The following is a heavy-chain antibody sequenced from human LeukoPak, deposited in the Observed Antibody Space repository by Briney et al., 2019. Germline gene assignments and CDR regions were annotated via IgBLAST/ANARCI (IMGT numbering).Heavy chain of an antibody. CDR1: GFTFSSYS. V-gene: IGHV3-21*01. D-gene: IGHD6-13*01. CDR3: ARVSSSWYYFDY. J-gene: IGHJ4*02. CDR2: ISSSSSYI. Sequence: GGSLRLSCAASGFTFSSYSMNWVRQAPGKELEWDSSISSSSSYIYYADSVKGRFTISRDNAKNSLYLQMNSLRAEDTAVYYCARVSSSWYYFDYWGQGTLVTVSS.